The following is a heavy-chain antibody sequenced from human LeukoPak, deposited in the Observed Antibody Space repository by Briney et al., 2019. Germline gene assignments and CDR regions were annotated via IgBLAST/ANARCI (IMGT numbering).Heavy chain of an antibody. D-gene: IGHD6-19*01. CDR2: IKQDGSEK. CDR1: GFTFSSYW. Sequence: GASLSLSCAASGFTFSSYWMSWVRPAPGKGLEWVGNIKQDGSEKYYVDSVKGRFTISRDNAKNSLYLQMNSLRAEDTAVYYCAREGQWLENYFDYWGQGTLVTVSS. CDR3: AREGQWLENYFDY. V-gene: IGHV3-7*01. J-gene: IGHJ4*02.